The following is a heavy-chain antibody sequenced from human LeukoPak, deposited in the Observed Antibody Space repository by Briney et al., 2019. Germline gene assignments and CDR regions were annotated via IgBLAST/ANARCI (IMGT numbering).Heavy chain of an antibody. CDR3: ARWDGYNYPFDY. CDR1: GGSNSSYY. CDR2: IYTTGSS. D-gene: IGHD5-24*01. J-gene: IGHJ4*02. V-gene: IGHV4-4*07. Sequence: PSETLSLTCTVSGGSNSSYYWSWIRQPAGKGLEWLGRIYTTGSSNYNPSLKSRVTISVDTPKNQFSLKLSSVTAADTAVYYCARWDGYNYPFDYWGQGTLVTVSS.